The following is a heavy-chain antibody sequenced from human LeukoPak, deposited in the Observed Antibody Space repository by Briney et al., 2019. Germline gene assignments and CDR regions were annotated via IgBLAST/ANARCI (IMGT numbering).Heavy chain of an antibody. CDR1: GGSISSYY. CDR3: ASHNSYFDY. CDR2: IYYSGST. Sequence: SETLSLTCTVSGGSISSYYWSWIRQPPGKGLEWIGYIYYSGSTNYNPSLKSRVTISVDTSKNQFSLKLSSVTAADTAVYYCASHNSYFDYWGQGTLVTVSS. V-gene: IGHV4-59*08. D-gene: IGHD5-24*01. J-gene: IGHJ4*02.